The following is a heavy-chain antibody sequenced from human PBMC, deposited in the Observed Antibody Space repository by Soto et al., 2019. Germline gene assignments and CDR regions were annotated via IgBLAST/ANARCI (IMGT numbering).Heavy chain of an antibody. CDR2: ISGTGTTT. CDR1: GFTFSSYA. CDR3: VKAVYLLDFDY. V-gene: IGHV3-23*01. J-gene: IGHJ4*02. Sequence: EVQLLESGGGLIQPGGSLRLSCAASGFTFSSYAMTWVRQAPGKGLEWVSTISGTGTTTYYADSVKGRFTISRDNSKNTLYLQMNSLRTEDTAVYYCVKAVYLLDFDYWGQGTLGTVSS. D-gene: IGHD2-8*01.